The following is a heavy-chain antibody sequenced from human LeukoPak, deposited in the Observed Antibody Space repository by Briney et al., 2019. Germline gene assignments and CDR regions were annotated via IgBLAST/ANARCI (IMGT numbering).Heavy chain of an antibody. D-gene: IGHD4-23*01. V-gene: IGHV5-10-1*01. CDR3: ARIRDGGNSHDASDV. Sequence: GESLKISCKASGYPYTKHWITWVRQMPGKGLEWMGRIDPSDSYTIYSPSFEGHVTISSDKPIGIAYLQWSSLKASDTAMYYCARIRDGGNSHDASDVWGQGTLVTVSS. CDR1: GYPYTKHW. CDR2: IDPSDSYT. J-gene: IGHJ3*01.